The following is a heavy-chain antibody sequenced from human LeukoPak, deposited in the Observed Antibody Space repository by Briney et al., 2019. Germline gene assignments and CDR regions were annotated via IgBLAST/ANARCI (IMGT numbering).Heavy chain of an antibody. CDR1: GFTFSSYS. CDR3: STGSPGTSFDY. V-gene: IGHV3-21*01. J-gene: IGHJ4*02. CDR2: ISSSSSYI. Sequence: GGSLRLSCAASGFTFSSYSMNWVRQAPGKGLEWVSSISSSSSYIYYADSVKGRFTISRDNSGNTLYLQMNSLRPEDTALYFCSTGSPGTSFDYWGQGTLVTVSS. D-gene: IGHD1-14*01.